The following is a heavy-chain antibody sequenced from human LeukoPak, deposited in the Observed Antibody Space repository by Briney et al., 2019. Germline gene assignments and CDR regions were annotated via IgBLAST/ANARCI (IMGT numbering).Heavy chain of an antibody. D-gene: IGHD6-19*01. CDR3: ARSLSAGSGWYYFDY. Sequence: GGSLRLSCAASGFTFSHYGMHWVRQAPGKGLEGVAFIRCDGSDTYYEESVKGRFTVSRDNSKDALDLQMNSLRAEDTAMYYCARSLSAGSGWYYFDYGGQGTLVTVS. V-gene: IGHV3-30*02. J-gene: IGHJ4*02. CDR1: GFTFSHYG. CDR2: IRCDGSDT.